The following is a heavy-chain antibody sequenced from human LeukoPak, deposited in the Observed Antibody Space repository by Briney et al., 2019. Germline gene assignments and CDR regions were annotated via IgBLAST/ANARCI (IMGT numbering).Heavy chain of an antibody. CDR3: ARDGTDSSGYYFGY. D-gene: IGHD3-22*01. Sequence: SETLSLTCTVSGGSIGDDTYYWSWLRQHPGKGLEWIGYIYYSGDTHYNPSLESRVTISVDTSKNQFSLELTSVTAADTAVYYCARDGTDSSGYYFGYWGQGTLVTVSS. V-gene: IGHV4-31*03. CDR1: GGSIGDDTYY. CDR2: IYYSGDT. J-gene: IGHJ4*02.